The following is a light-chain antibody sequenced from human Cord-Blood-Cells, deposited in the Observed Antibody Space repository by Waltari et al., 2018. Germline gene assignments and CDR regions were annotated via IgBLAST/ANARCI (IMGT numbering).Light chain of an antibody. J-gene: IGLJ2*01. Sequence: QSALTQPPSASGSPGQSVTISCTGTSSDVGGYNYVSWYQQHPGKAPKLIIYQVSKRPAGVPYRCAGSKSGNTASLTVSGLHAEDEADYYCSSYAGSNNVVVFGGGTKLTVL. CDR1: SSDVGGYNY. V-gene: IGLV2-8*01. CDR3: SSYAGSNNVVV. CDR2: QVS.